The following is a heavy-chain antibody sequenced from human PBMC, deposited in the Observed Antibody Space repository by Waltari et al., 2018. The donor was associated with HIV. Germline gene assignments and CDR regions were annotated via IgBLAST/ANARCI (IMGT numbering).Heavy chain of an antibody. V-gene: IGHV4-39*01. CDR3: ARLDMVKTLIDY. D-gene: IGHD2-8*01. J-gene: IGHJ4*02. Sequence: QLQLQESGPGLVKPSGTLSVTCSVSGVSVSSGSYYWGWVRPPPGKGLEWIGSIYYSGDSYYNPSVKSRVTMAVDTSKNQFSLRLSSVTAADTAVYYCARLDMVKTLIDYWGQGTLVSVSS. CDR2: IYYSGDS. CDR1: GVSVSSGSYY.